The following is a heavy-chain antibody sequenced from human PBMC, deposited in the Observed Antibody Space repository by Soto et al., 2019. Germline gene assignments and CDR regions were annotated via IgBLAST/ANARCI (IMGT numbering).Heavy chain of an antibody. CDR3: AIDFWGLRYCGDDCYAWFDP. Sequence: SETLSLTCAVYGGSFSGYYWSWIRQPPGKGLEWIGEINHSGSTNYNPSLKSRVTISVDTSKNQFSLKLSSVTAADTAVYYFAIDFWGLRYCGDDCYAWFDPWGQGTLVTVSS. D-gene: IGHD2-21*01. CDR2: INHSGST. J-gene: IGHJ5*02. V-gene: IGHV4-34*01. CDR1: GGSFSGYY.